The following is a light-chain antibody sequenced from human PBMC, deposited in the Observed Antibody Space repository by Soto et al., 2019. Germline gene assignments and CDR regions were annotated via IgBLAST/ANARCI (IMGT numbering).Light chain of an antibody. V-gene: IGLV4-69*01. CDR1: SGHSSYA. CDR3: QTWGTGTGV. CDR2: LNSDGSH. Sequence: QPVLTQSPSASASLGASVKLTCTLSSGHSSYAIAWHQQQPEKGPRYLMKLNSDGSHSKGDGIPDRFSGSSSGAERYLTISSLQSEDEADYYRQTWGTGTGVFGGGTKLTVL. J-gene: IGLJ3*02.